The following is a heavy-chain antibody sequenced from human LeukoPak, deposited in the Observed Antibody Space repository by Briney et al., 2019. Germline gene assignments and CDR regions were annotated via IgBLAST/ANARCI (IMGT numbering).Heavy chain of an antibody. D-gene: IGHD3-22*01. CDR3: ARGRGYSSGYYYFDY. CDR2: INHSGST. Sequence: SETLSLTCTVSGGSISSYYWSWIRQPPGKGLEWIGEINHSGSTNYNPSLKSRVTISVDTSKNQFSLKLSSVTAADTAVYYCARGRGYSSGYYYFDYWGQGTLVTVSS. V-gene: IGHV4-34*01. CDR1: GGSISSYY. J-gene: IGHJ4*02.